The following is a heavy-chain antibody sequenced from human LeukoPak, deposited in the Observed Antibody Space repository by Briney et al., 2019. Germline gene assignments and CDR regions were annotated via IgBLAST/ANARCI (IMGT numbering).Heavy chain of an antibody. D-gene: IGHD6-19*01. Sequence: SGGSLRLSCAASGFTFSSYGMHWVRQAPGKGLEWVANVNQVGSDKYYMDSIKGRFTISRGNAENSLDLQMNSLRAEDTAVYYCARGVFASGWYPDNFDYWGQGTLVTVSS. CDR1: GFTFSSYG. V-gene: IGHV3-7*01. CDR3: ARGVFASGWYPDNFDY. J-gene: IGHJ4*02. CDR2: VNQVGSDK.